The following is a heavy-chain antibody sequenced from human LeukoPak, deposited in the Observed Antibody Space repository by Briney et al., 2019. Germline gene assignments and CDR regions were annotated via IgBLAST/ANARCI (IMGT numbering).Heavy chain of an antibody. D-gene: IGHD3-3*01. Sequence: SETLSLTCTVSGGSISSYYWSWIWQPPGKGLEWIGYIYYSGSTNYNPSLKSRVTISVDTSKNQFSLKLSSVTAADTAVYYCARMYYDFWSGYYTYYYYGMDVWGQGTTVTVSS. J-gene: IGHJ6*02. CDR3: ARMYYDFWSGYYTYYYYGMDV. CDR2: IYYSGST. V-gene: IGHV4-59*01. CDR1: GGSISSYY.